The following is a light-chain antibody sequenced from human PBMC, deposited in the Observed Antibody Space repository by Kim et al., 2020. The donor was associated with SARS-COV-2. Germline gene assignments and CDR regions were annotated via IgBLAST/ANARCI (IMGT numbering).Light chain of an antibody. V-gene: IGKV1-5*01. CDR2: DAS. J-gene: IGKJ1*01. Sequence: DIQMTQSPSTLSASVGDRVTITCRASQSISSWLAWYQQKPGKAPNLLIYDASSLESGVPSRFSGSGSGTEFTLTISSLQPDDFATYYCQQYSTYPGTFGQGTKVDIK. CDR1: QSISSW. CDR3: QQYSTYPGT.